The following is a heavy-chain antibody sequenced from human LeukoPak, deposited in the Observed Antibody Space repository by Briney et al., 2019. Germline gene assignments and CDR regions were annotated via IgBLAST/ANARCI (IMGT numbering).Heavy chain of an antibody. D-gene: IGHD2-15*01. J-gene: IGHJ4*02. V-gene: IGHV4-34*01. Sequence: SETLSLTCAVYGGSFSGYYWSWIRQPPGKGLEWIGEINHSGSTNYNPSLKSRVTISVDTSKNQFSLKLSSVTAADTAVYYCARYCSGGSCYHRGFDYWGRGTLVTVSS. CDR3: ARYCSGGSCYHRGFDY. CDR2: INHSGST. CDR1: GGSFSGYY.